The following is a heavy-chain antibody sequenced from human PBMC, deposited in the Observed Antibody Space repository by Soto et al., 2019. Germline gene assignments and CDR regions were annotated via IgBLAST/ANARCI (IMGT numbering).Heavy chain of an antibody. CDR2: MNPNSGNT. V-gene: IGHV1-8*01. Sequence: QVQLVQSGAEVKKPGASVKVSCKASGYTFTSYDINWVRQATGQGLEWMGWMNPNSGNTGYAQKCQCRVTMTRNTSISTADMELSSLRSEDTAVYYCARVSMAPGYYYYMDVWGKGTTVTVSS. CDR1: GYTFTSYD. D-gene: IGHD3-10*01. J-gene: IGHJ6*03. CDR3: ARVSMAPGYYYYMDV.